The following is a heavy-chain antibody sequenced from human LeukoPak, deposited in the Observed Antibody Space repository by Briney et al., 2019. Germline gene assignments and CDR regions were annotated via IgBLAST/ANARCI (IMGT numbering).Heavy chain of an antibody. CDR2: IFYSGST. CDR1: SGSISTSNYY. J-gene: IGHJ4*02. Sequence: SETLSLTCTVSSGSISTSNYYWGWVRQPPVKALEWIGNIFYSGSTYYSPSLKSRVTISLDTSKNQFSLKLSSVTAADTAVYYCARGPSGWYRLTRYFDYWGQRTLVTVSS. CDR3: ARGPSGWYRLTRYFDY. D-gene: IGHD6-19*01. V-gene: IGHV4-39*07.